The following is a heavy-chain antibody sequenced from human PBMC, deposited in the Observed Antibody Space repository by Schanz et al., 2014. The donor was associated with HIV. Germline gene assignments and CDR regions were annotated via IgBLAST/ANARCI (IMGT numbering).Heavy chain of an antibody. CDR3: ARSPDWAGTDAFDI. D-gene: IGHD6-19*01. CDR1: GFTFSSYG. V-gene: IGHV3-33*08. Sequence: QVQLVESGGGVVQPGRSLRLSCAASGFTFSSYGMHWVRQAPGKGLEWVAAMWYDESHKGYADSVKGRFTISRDNPKNTLDLQMNSLRAEDTAIYYCARSPDWAGTDAFDIWGQGTMVTVSS. J-gene: IGHJ3*02. CDR2: MWYDESHK.